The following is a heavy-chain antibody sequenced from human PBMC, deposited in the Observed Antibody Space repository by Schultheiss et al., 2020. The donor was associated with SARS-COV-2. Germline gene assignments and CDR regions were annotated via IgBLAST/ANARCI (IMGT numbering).Heavy chain of an antibody. D-gene: IGHD6-19*01. CDR1: GGTFSSYT. CDR3: AREVVSGHVAMAGYNWFDP. J-gene: IGHJ5*02. Sequence: SVKVSCKASGGTFSSYTFNWVRQAPGQGLEWMGGIIPVFGTTNYAPKFQGRVTITADESTSTVFMELSSLRSEDTALYYCAREVVSGHVAMAGYNWFDPWGQGTLVTVSS. V-gene: IGHV1-69*13. CDR2: IIPVFGTT.